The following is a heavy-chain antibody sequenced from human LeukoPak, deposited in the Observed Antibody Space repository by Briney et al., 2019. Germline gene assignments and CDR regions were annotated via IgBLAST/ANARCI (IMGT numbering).Heavy chain of an antibody. V-gene: IGHV1-2*02. J-gene: IGHJ6*02. CDR3: ARDISFHGMDV. D-gene: IGHD3-16*01. CDR2: INPNSGGT. CDR1: GYTFIDYY. Sequence: ASVEVSCKASGYTFIDYYVHWVRQAPGQGLEWMGWINPNSGGTNYAQKFQGRVTMTRDTSISTAYMELSRLRSDDTAVYYCARDISFHGMDVWGQGTTVIVSS.